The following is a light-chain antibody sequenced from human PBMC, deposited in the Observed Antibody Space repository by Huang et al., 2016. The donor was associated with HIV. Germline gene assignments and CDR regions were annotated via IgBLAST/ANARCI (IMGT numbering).Light chain of an antibody. CDR1: QSLLHSNGYYY. V-gene: IGKV2-28*01. CDR3: MQALETPIT. J-gene: IGKJ5*01. CDR2: LGS. Sequence: DIVMTQSPLSLPVTPGEPASISCKSSQSLLHSNGYYYLDWYLQKPGQSPQLLISLGSNRASGVPDRFSGSGSGTDFTLKISRVEAEDVGVYYCMQALETPITFGQGTRLEIK.